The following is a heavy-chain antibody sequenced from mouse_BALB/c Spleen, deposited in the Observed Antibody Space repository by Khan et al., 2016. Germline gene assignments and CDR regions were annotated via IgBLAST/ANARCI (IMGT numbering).Heavy chain of an antibody. Sequence: EVELVEPGGGLVKPGGSLKLSCAASGFTFSDYYMYWVRQTPEKRLEWVATISDGGSYTFYPDSVKGRFTISRDNAKNNLYPQRSRLKSEDTAMYYCARDLNWYFDVWGTGTTVTVSS. CDR2: ISDGGSYT. V-gene: IGHV5-4*02. CDR3: ARDLNWYFDV. J-gene: IGHJ1*03. CDR1: GFTFSDYY.